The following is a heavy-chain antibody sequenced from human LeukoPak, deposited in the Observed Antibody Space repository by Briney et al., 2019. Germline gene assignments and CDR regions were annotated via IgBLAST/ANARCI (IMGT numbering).Heavy chain of an antibody. CDR1: GFTFSSYG. CDR2: ISYDGSNK. Sequence: PGGSLRLSCAASGFTFSSYGMHWVRQAPGKGLEWVAVISYDGSNKYYADSVKGRFTISRDNSKNTVFLQMNSLRAEDTAVYYCASGWTNFDYWGQGTLATVSP. J-gene: IGHJ4*02. D-gene: IGHD6-19*01. CDR3: ASGWTNFDY. V-gene: IGHV3-30*03.